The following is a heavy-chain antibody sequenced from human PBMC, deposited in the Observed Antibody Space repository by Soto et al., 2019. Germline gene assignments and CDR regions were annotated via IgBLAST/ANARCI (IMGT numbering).Heavy chain of an antibody. Sequence: GGSLILSCAASGFTFSSYYMHWVRQATGKGLEWVSAIGTAGDTYYPGSVKGRFTISRENAKNSLYLQMNSLRAEDTAVYYCARVSKSEICSGGSCYHTYYFDYWGQGTLVTVSS. V-gene: IGHV3-13*01. CDR3: ARVSKSEICSGGSCYHTYYFDY. CDR1: GFTFSSYY. J-gene: IGHJ4*02. D-gene: IGHD2-15*01. CDR2: IGTAGDT.